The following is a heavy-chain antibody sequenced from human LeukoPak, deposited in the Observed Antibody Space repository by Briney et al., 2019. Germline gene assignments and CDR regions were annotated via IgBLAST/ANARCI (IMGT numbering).Heavy chain of an antibody. V-gene: IGHV3-11*06. Sequence: PGGSLRLSCAASGFTFSDYYMSWIRQAPGKGLEWVSYISSSSSYTNYADSVWGRFTISRDNAKNSLYLQMNSLRAEDTAVYYCARETTVTTRYYYYGMDVWGQGTTVTVSS. CDR1: GFTFSDYY. CDR3: ARETTVTTRYYYYGMDV. J-gene: IGHJ6*02. D-gene: IGHD4-11*01. CDR2: ISSSSSYT.